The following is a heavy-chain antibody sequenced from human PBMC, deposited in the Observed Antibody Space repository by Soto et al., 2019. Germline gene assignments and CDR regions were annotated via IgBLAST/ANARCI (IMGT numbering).Heavy chain of an antibody. CDR3: ARLDPYCGGDCYYYYGMDV. Sequence: SETLSLTCTVSGGSISSYYWSWIRQPPGKGLEWIGYIYYSGSTNYNPSLKSRVTISVDTSKNQFSLKLSSVTAADTAVYYCARLDPYCGGDCYYYYGMDVRGQGTTVTVSS. D-gene: IGHD2-21*02. V-gene: IGHV4-59*08. J-gene: IGHJ6*02. CDR2: IYYSGST. CDR1: GGSISSYY.